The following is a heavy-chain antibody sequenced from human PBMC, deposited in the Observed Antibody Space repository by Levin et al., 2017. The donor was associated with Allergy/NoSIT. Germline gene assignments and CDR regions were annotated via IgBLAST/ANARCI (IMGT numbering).Heavy chain of an antibody. CDR3: VRVGEDFWSGYFDY. J-gene: IGHJ4*02. CDR2: ISQDGSSQ. V-gene: IGHV3-30-3*01. D-gene: IGHD3-3*01. CDR1: GFTFSNSA. Sequence: GESLKISCAVSGFTFSNSAMHWVRQAPGKGLEWVAVISQDGSSQYYPDSVKGRFNISRDNSKNTLFLQMNNQRAEDTAVYYCVRVGEDFWSGYFDYWGQGTLVTVSS.